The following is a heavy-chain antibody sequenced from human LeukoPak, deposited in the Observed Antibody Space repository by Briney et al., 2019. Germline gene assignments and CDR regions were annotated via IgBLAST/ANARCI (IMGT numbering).Heavy chain of an antibody. CDR2: IYYSGST. V-gene: IGHV4-30-4*01. CDR3: ARLNYYDGSASKAFEY. CDR1: GGSISSGDYY. J-gene: IGHJ4*02. D-gene: IGHD3-22*01. Sequence: SETLSLTCTVSGGSISSGDYYWSWIRQPPGKGLEWIGYIYYSGSTYYTPSLRSRVTISVDTSKNQFSLRLSSVTAADTAVYYCARLNYYDGSASKAFEYWGQGTLLTVSS.